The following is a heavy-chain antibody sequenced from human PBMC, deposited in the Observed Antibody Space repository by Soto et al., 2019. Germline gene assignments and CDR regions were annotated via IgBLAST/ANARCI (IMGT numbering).Heavy chain of an antibody. V-gene: IGHV1-69*02. CDR1: GGTFSSYT. D-gene: IGHD5-12*01. CDR2: IIPILGIA. J-gene: IGHJ3*02. Sequence: QVQLVQSGAEVKKPGSSVKVSCKASGGTFSSYTISWVRQAPGQGLEWMGRIIPILGIANYAQKFQGRVTITADKSTSTAYMELSSLRSEDTAVYYCARPRYSGYDYAFDIWGQGTMVTVSS. CDR3: ARPRYSGYDYAFDI.